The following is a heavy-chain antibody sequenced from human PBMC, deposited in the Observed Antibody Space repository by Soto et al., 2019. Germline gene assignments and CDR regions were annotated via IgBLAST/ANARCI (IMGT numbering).Heavy chain of an antibody. CDR2: INHNGDS. CDR1: GGSFGTSY. Sequence: QVHLQQWGAGLLKPSETLSLTCGVYGGSFGTSYWAWIRQSPEKGLEWIGEINHNGDSNYNPSLKMRVTISLDMSENQFSLTLTPVAAADTAVYHWARVTRFPGAFDIWGHGTPVIVSS. J-gene: IGHJ3*02. CDR3: ARVTRFPGAFDI. V-gene: IGHV4-34*01.